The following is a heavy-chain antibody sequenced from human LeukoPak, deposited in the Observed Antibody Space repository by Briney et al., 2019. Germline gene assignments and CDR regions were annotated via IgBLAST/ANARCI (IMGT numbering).Heavy chain of an antibody. D-gene: IGHD3-22*01. Sequence: TASETLSLTCAVSGGSISSGDYYWSWIRQPPGKGLEWIGYIYYTGITYYNPSLKSRVTISVDTSKNQFSLKLSSVTAADTAVYYCARHYYDSSGYLFDYWGQGTLVTVSS. CDR1: GGSISSGDYY. V-gene: IGHV4-30-4*08. J-gene: IGHJ4*02. CDR2: IYYTGIT. CDR3: ARHYYDSSGYLFDY.